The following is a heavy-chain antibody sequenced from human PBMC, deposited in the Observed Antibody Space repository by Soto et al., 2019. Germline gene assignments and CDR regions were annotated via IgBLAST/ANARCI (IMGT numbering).Heavy chain of an antibody. Sequence: PSETLFLTCTVSGYSSSSGSYWAWIRQPPGKGPEWIASIYHGGTTFYNPSLKSRITISVDTSNNQFSLKLTSVTAADTAVYYCARVHVMVVSWGQGTLVTVSS. CDR1: GYSSSSGSY. V-gene: IGHV4-38-2*02. CDR2: IYHGGTT. CDR3: ARVHVMVVS. J-gene: IGHJ4*02. D-gene: IGHD3-10*01.